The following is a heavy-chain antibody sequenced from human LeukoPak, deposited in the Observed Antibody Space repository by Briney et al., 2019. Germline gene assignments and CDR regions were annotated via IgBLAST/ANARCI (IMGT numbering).Heavy chain of an antibody. CDR2: VNPNSGVT. J-gene: IGHJ4*02. D-gene: IGHD5-12*01. CDR1: GYTFIGYY. V-gene: IGHV1-2*02. CDR3: ARELSGYASMYYFDY. Sequence: GASVKVSCKASGYTFIGYYIHWVRQAPGQGLEWMGSVNPNSGVTDYAQKFQGRITMTRDTSISTAYMELSRLRSDDTAVYYCARELSGYASMYYFDYWGQGTLVTVSS.